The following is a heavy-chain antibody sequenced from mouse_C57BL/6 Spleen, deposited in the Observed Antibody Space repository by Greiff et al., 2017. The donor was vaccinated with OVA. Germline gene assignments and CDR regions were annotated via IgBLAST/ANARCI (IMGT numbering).Heavy chain of an antibody. CDR2: IHPNSGST. V-gene: IGHV1-64*01. Sequence: QVQLQQPGAELVKPGASVKLSCKASGYTFTSYWMHWVKQRPGQGLEWIGMIHPNSGSTNYNEKFKSKATLTVDKSSSTAYMQLSSLTSEDSAVYYCARFWYGYDYDGDYWGQGTTLTVSS. D-gene: IGHD2-4*01. CDR3: ARFWYGYDYDGDY. J-gene: IGHJ2*01. CDR1: GYTFTSYW.